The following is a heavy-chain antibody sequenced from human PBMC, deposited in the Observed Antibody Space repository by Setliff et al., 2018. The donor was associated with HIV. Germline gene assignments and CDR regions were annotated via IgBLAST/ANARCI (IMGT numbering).Heavy chain of an antibody. CDR1: GGSFSGYY. D-gene: IGHD6-19*01. Sequence: PSETLSLTFAVYGGSFSGYYWSWIRQPPGKGLEWIGEVTHSGRTNYNPSLESRVTTSVDTSKKQFSLRLTSVTAADTAVYYCARGVRDNSGWSSYYFDYWGQGTLVTVSS. V-gene: IGHV4-34*01. CDR3: ARGVRDNSGWSSYYFDY. CDR2: VTHSGRT. J-gene: IGHJ4*02.